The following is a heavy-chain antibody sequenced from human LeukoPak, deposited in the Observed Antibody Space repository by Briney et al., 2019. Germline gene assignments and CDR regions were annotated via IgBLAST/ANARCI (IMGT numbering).Heavy chain of an antibody. CDR1: GFTFSSYS. CDR2: ISSSSSYI. J-gene: IGHJ4*02. D-gene: IGHD1-7*01. V-gene: IGHV3-21*01. CDR3: AREARITGTPIDY. Sequence: GGSLRLSCAASGFTFSSYSMNWVRQAPRKGLEWVPSISSSSSYIYYADSVKGRFTISRDNAKNSLYLQMNSLRAEDTAVYYCAREARITGTPIDYWGQGTLVTVSS.